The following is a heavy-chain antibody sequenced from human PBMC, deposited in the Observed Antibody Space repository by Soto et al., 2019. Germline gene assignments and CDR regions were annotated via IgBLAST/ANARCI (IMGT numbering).Heavy chain of an antibody. CDR3: PRSLDVVVTASYFDY. J-gene: IGHJ4*02. V-gene: IGHV4-30-4*07. CDR1: GGSISSGGYS. Sequence: PSETLSLTCAVSGGSISSGGYSWSWIRQPPGKGLEWIGYIYYSGSTYYNPSLKSRVTISVDTSKNQFSLKLSSVTAADTAVYYCPRSLDVVVTASYFDYWGQGTLVTVSS. CDR2: IYYSGST. D-gene: IGHD2-21*02.